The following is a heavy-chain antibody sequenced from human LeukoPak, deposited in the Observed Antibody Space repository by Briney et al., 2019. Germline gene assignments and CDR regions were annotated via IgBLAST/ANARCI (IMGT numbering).Heavy chain of an antibody. CDR3: AKDLLRDRWFGES. Sequence: GGSLRLSCAASGFTFSSYEMNWVRQAPGKGLEWVAFIRYEGDEKYYADSVKGRFTISRDNSKNTLYLEMNSLRAEDTAVYYCAKDLLRDRWFGESWGQGTLVTVSS. CDR1: GFTFSSYE. J-gene: IGHJ5*02. CDR2: IRYEGDEK. V-gene: IGHV3-30*02. D-gene: IGHD3-10*01.